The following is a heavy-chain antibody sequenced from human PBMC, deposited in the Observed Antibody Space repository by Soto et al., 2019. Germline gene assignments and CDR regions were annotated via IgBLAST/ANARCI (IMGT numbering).Heavy chain of an antibody. CDR3: ASVLQGESASTLHDYGGKADWYFDL. CDR1: GGSISSYY. CDR2: IYYSGST. V-gene: IGHV4-59*01. Sequence: QVQLQESGPGLVKPSETLSLTCTVSGGSISSYYWSWIRQPPGKGLEWIGYIYYSGSTNYNPSLKSRVTISVDTSKNQFSLKLSSVTAADTAVYYCASVLQGESASTLHDYGGKADWYFDLWGRGTLVTVSS. D-gene: IGHD4-17*01. J-gene: IGHJ2*01.